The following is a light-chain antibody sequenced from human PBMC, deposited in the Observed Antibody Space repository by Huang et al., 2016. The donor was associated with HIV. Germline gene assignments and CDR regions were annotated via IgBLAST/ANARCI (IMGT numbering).Light chain of an antibody. V-gene: IGKV1-NL1*01. CDR2: AAS. CDR3: QQYYTTPRDT. Sequence: DIQMTQSPSSLSASVGDRVTITCRASQDIRSSLAWYQQKPGKAPKLLLFAASRLESGVPSRFSGSGSGTDYTLTISSLQPDYCQQYYTTPRDTFGQGTRLAIK. CDR1: QDIRSS. J-gene: IGKJ5*01.